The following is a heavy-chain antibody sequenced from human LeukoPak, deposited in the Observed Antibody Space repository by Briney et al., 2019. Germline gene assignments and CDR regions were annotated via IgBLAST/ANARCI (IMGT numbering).Heavy chain of an antibody. CDR3: ARAPYYYDSSGYYYYYYYMDV. J-gene: IGHJ6*03. D-gene: IGHD3-22*01. Sequence: GGSLRLSCAASGFTVSSNYMSWVRQAPGKGLEWVSVIYSGGSTYYADSVKGRFTISRDNSKNTLYLQMNSLGAEDTAVYYCARAPYYYDSSGYYYYYYYMDVWGKGTTVTISS. CDR1: GFTVSSNY. V-gene: IGHV3-66*01. CDR2: IYSGGST.